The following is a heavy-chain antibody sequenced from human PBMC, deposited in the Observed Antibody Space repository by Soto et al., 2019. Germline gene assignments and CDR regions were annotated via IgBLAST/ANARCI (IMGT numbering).Heavy chain of an antibody. D-gene: IGHD3-22*01. CDR1: GFTFSSYG. CDR2: ISYDGSNK. V-gene: IGHV3-30*18. Sequence: QVQLVESGGGVVQPGRSLRLSCAASGFTFSSYGMHWVRQAPGKGLEWVAVISYDGSNKYYADSVKGRFTISRDNSKNTLYLQMNSLRAEDTAVYYCAKDPRRGYDDSSGYYYYGMDVWGQGTTVTVSS. CDR3: AKDPRRGYDDSSGYYYYGMDV. J-gene: IGHJ6*02.